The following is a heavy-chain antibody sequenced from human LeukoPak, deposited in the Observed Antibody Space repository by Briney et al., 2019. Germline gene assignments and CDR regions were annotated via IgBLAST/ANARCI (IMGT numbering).Heavy chain of an antibody. J-gene: IGHJ3*01. CDR3: ARGRASAFDV. D-gene: IGHD6-25*01. CDR2: TYYTSKWNT. Sequence: SQTLSLTCAISGDTVSTSGVAWKWLTPSPSRGLEWLGRTYYTSKWNTDYAVSVKSRIVVNPDTSKNQFSLQLNSVTSEDTAVYYCARGRASAFDVWGQGTMVTVSS. CDR1: GDTVSTSGVA. V-gene: IGHV6-1*01.